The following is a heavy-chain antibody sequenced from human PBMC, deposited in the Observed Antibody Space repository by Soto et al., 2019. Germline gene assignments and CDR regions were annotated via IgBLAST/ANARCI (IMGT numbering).Heavy chain of an antibody. Sequence: GGSLRLSCAASGFTFSSYAMSWVRQAPGKGLEWVSAISGSGGSTYYADSVKGRFTISRDNSKNTLYLQMNSLRAEDTAVYYCAKVIDYYDSSGYYSPPYYYYGMDVWGQGTTVTVSS. D-gene: IGHD3-22*01. CDR1: GFTFSSYA. V-gene: IGHV3-23*01. CDR2: ISGSGGST. CDR3: AKVIDYYDSSGYYSPPYYYYGMDV. J-gene: IGHJ6*02.